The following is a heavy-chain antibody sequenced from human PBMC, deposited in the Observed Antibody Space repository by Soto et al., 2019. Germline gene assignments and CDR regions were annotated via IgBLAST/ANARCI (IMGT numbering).Heavy chain of an antibody. V-gene: IGHV1-18*01. CDR2: ISAYNGNP. Sequence: ASVKVSCKASGYTFTSYGISWVRQAPGQGLEWMGWISAYNGNPNYAQKLQGRVTMTTDTSTSTAYMELRSLRSDDTAVYYCARDHVGSRGVIITFGDYWGQGTLVTVSS. CDR3: ARDHVGSRGVIITFGDY. J-gene: IGHJ4*02. CDR1: GYTFTSYG. D-gene: IGHD3-10*01.